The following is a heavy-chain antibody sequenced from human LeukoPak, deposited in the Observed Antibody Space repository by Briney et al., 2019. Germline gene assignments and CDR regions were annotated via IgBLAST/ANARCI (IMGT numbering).Heavy chain of an antibody. J-gene: IGHJ4*02. Sequence: PGGSLRLSCAASGFTFSNYGMTWVRQAPGKGLEWVSAIDSRGRNTHYADSVRGRFTISRDNAKNTLILQMNSLRVEDTAVYFCAKALYDTTGGGYWGQGTLVTVSS. CDR1: GFTFSNYG. V-gene: IGHV3-23*05. CDR2: IDSRGRNT. D-gene: IGHD2-8*02. CDR3: AKALYDTTGGGY.